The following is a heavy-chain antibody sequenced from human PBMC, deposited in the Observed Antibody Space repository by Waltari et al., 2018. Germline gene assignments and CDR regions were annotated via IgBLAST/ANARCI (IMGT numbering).Heavy chain of an antibody. V-gene: IGHV3-33*01. CDR2: TWYEGSDK. CDR1: GFTFSIYG. Sequence: VESGGGVVQPGRSLRLSCAASGFTFSIYGMHWVRQAPGKGLEWVAVTWYEGSDKHYADSVKGRFTISRDNAKNSLYLQMNSLRAEDTAVYYCAREGGITMADWGQGTLVTVSS. CDR3: AREGGITMAD. D-gene: IGHD3-10*01. J-gene: IGHJ4*02.